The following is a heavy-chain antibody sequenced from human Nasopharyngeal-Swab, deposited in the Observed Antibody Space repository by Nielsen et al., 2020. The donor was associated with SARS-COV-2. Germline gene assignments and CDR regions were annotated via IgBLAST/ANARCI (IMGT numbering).Heavy chain of an antibody. D-gene: IGHD6-19*01. V-gene: IGHV3-23*01. CDR2: IHVNGDII. CDR3: AKGAQWLVRDELDY. Sequence: GESLKISYVASGFIFTDYSMSWVRQGPVKGLEWLSIIHVNGDIIYYGDSVEGRFTTSRDNSKNVVYLQMNSLRAEDTALYYCAKGAQWLVRDELDYWGRGTLVTVSS. J-gene: IGHJ4*02. CDR1: GFIFTDYS.